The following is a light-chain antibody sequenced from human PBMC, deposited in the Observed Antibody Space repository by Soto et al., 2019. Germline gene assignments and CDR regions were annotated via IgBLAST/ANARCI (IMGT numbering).Light chain of an antibody. CDR1: SSDVGSYNL. CDR3: CSYAGSSTFYV. CDR2: EVN. J-gene: IGLJ1*01. Sequence: HCALTQPASVSGSPVESITISCAGTSSDVGSYNLISWYQQYPDKAPKLMIYEVNKRPSGVSNRFSGSKSGNTASLTISGLQAEDEADYYCCSYAGSSTFYVFGSGTKVTVL. V-gene: IGLV2-23*02.